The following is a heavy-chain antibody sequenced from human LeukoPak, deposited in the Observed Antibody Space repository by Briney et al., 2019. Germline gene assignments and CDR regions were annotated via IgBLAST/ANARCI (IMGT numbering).Heavy chain of an antibody. Sequence: GGSLRLSCAASGFTFSQYWMSWVRQAPGKGLEWVANIKHDGSEKQDGSEKNYVDSVKGRLTISRDNAKNSVYLQVNIPRAEDTAVYYCAREEYYHLNTGSHDAFDLWGQGTMVTVSS. CDR1: GFTFSQYW. D-gene: IGHD2-2*01. CDR3: AREEYYHLNTGSHDAFDL. V-gene: IGHV3-7*01. J-gene: IGHJ3*01. CDR2: IKHDGSEKQDGSEK.